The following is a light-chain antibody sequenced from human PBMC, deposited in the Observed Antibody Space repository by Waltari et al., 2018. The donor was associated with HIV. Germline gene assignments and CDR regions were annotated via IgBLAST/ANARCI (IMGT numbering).Light chain of an antibody. CDR3: AAWDDSLSGLHWV. J-gene: IGLJ3*02. V-gene: IGLV1-47*01. Sequence: QSVLTQPPSASGTPGQRVTISCSGSSSNIGSNYVYWYQQIPGTAPKLLIYRNNQRPSGVPDRFSGSKSGTSASLAISGLRSEDEADYYCAAWDDSLSGLHWVFGGGTKLTVL. CDR2: RNN. CDR1: SSNIGSNY.